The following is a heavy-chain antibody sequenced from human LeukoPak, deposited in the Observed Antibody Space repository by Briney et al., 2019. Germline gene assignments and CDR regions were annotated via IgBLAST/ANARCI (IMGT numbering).Heavy chain of an antibody. CDR2: INHSGST. V-gene: IGHV4-34*01. CDR3: AREGMHYGSGRSPRVDY. J-gene: IGHJ4*02. CDR1: GGSFSGYY. Sequence: SETLSLTCAVYGGSFSGYYWSWIRRPPGKGLEWIGEINHSGSTNYNPSLKSRVTISVDTSKNQFSLKLSSVTAADTAVYYCAREGMHYGSGRSPRVDYWGQGTLVTVSS. D-gene: IGHD3-10*01.